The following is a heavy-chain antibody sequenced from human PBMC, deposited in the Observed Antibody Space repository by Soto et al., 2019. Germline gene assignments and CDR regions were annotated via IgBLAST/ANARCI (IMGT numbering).Heavy chain of an antibody. D-gene: IGHD3-3*01. CDR2: IYYSGST. V-gene: IGHV4-39*01. Sequence: SETLSLTCTVSGGSISSSSYYWGWIRQPPGKGLEWIGSIYYSGSTYYNPSLKSRVTISVDTSKNQFSLKLSSVTAADTAVYYCASRPLYYDFWSGYYTGLDYWGQGTLVTVSS. CDR3: ASRPLYYDFWSGYYTGLDY. CDR1: GGSISSSSYY. J-gene: IGHJ4*02.